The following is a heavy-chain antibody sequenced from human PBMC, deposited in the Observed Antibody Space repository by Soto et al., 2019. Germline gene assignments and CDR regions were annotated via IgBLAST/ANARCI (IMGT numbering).Heavy chain of an antibody. Sequence: SCKASGYTFPSYYMHWVRQAPGKGLEWVGRIKSKIDGGTTDYAAPVKDRFTISRDDSKSTLYLQMNSLKAEDTAVYYCSTVGSITAAGTPFDYWGQGTLVTVSS. CDR1: GYTFPSYY. V-gene: IGHV3-15*07. J-gene: IGHJ4*02. D-gene: IGHD6-13*01. CDR2: IKSKIDGGTT. CDR3: STVGSITAAGTPFDY.